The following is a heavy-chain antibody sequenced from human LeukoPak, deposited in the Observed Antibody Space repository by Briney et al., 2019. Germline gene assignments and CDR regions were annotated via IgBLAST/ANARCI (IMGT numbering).Heavy chain of an antibody. D-gene: IGHD3-10*01. J-gene: IGHJ5*02. CDR3: ARGLLLWFGDNWFDP. CDR1: GGSISNYY. V-gene: IGHV4-34*01. Sequence: SETLSLTCTVSGGSISNYYWIWIRQPPGKGLEWIGEINHSGSTNYNPSLKSRVTISVDTSKNQFSLKLSSVTAADTAVYYCARGLLLWFGDNWFDPWGQGTLVTVSS. CDR2: INHSGST.